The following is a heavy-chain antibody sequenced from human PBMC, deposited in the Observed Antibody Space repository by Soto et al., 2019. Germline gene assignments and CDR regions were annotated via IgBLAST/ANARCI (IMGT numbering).Heavy chain of an antibody. V-gene: IGHV3-23*01. Sequence: EVQLLESGGGVGQPGGSLRLSCAATGFSFSGYAMSWVRQAAGKGLEWVSTISGSGASTFYADSVKGRFTISRDNSKNTCYLQINSLRAEDTAVYYCAKNSKGYSGSRFDYWGQGTLVTVSS. CDR1: GFSFSGYA. CDR2: ISGSGAST. J-gene: IGHJ4*02. D-gene: IGHD1-26*01. CDR3: AKNSKGYSGSRFDY.